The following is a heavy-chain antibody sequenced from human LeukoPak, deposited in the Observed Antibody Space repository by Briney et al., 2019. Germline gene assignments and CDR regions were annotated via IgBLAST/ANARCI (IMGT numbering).Heavy chain of an antibody. D-gene: IGHD4-23*01. Sequence: GGSLRLSCAASGFNFSATYMTWIRQAPGEGLEWVSYISNRGIIINYADSVKGRFTISRDDAKSSLYLHTNNLRTEDTALYYCASGGDYVGIAATFRYWGQGSLVTVSS. J-gene: IGHJ4*02. CDR1: GFNFSATY. CDR2: ISNRGIII. CDR3: ASGGDYVGIAATFRY. V-gene: IGHV3-11*01.